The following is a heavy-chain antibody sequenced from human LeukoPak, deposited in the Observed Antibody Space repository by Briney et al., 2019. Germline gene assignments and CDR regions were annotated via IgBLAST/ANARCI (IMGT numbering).Heavy chain of an antibody. J-gene: IGHJ4*02. V-gene: IGHV5-51*01. CDR2: IYPGDSDT. Sequence: GESLQISLKGSGSRFTSYWFGWVRRLPGKGLEWMGIIYPGDSDTTYSPSFQGQVTMSADKSISTAYLQWSSLKASDSGMYYCARKKGYVDYWGQGTLVTVSS. D-gene: IGHD3-16*01. CDR1: GSRFTSYW. CDR3: ARKKGYVDY.